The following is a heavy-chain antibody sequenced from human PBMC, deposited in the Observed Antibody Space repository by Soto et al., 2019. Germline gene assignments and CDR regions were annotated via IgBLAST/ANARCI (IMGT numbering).Heavy chain of an antibody. D-gene: IGHD2-21*01. Sequence: GESLKISCKGSGYSFTTYWIGWVRQMPGKGLEWMGIIYPGDSDTRYSPSFQGQVTISADKSTSTAYLQWSSLKASDTAMYYCARRDDSPTAEYLKHWGQGTLLTVFS. CDR3: ARRDDSPTAEYLKH. J-gene: IGHJ1*01. V-gene: IGHV5-51*01. CDR1: GYSFTTYW. CDR2: IYPGDSDT.